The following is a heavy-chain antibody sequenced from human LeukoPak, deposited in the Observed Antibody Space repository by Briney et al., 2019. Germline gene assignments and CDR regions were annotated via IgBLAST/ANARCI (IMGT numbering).Heavy chain of an antibody. Sequence: GGSLRLSCAASGFTFSSYSMNWVRQAPGKGLEWVSSISSSSSYIYYADSVKGRFTISRDNAKNSLYLQMNSLRAEDTAVYYCARDYGYFDWLAGVVDYWGQGTLVTVSS. CDR3: ARDYGYFDWLAGVVDY. D-gene: IGHD3-9*01. CDR2: ISSSSSYI. CDR1: GFTFSSYS. J-gene: IGHJ4*02. V-gene: IGHV3-21*01.